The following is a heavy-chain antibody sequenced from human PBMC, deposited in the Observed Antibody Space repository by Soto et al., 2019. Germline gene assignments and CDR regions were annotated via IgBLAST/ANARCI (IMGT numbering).Heavy chain of an antibody. CDR1: GFTFSNYI. CDR3: ARVSDTAMVMVY. CDR2: ISSSSSYI. Sequence: GGSLRLSCAASGFTFSNYIMNWVRQAPGKGLEWVSYISSSSSYIYYADSVKGRFTISRDNAKNSLYLQMNSLRAEDYAGYYCARVSDTAMVMVYWGQGTLVTVSS. V-gene: IGHV3-21*01. J-gene: IGHJ4*02. D-gene: IGHD5-18*01.